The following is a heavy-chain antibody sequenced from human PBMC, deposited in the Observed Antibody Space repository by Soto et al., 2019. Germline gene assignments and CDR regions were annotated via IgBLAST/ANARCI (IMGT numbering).Heavy chain of an antibody. Sequence: PSETLSLTCAVYGGSFSGYYWSWIRQPPGKGLEWIGEINHSGSTNYNPSLKSRVTISVDTSKNQFSLKLSSVTAADTAVYYCARGGYGSGSYIHFDYWGQGTLVTVSS. CDR1: GGSFSGYY. CDR3: ARGGYGSGSYIHFDY. J-gene: IGHJ4*02. V-gene: IGHV4-34*01. D-gene: IGHD3-10*01. CDR2: INHSGST.